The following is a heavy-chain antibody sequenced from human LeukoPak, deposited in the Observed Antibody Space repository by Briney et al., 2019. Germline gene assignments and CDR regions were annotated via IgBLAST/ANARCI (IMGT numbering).Heavy chain of an antibody. CDR2: IDPSDSYT. J-gene: IGHJ4*02. Sequence: GESLKISCKGSGYSFTSYWISWVRQMPGKGLERMGRIDPSDSYTNYSPSFQGHVTISADKSISTAYLQWSSLKASDTAMYYCARLGRLSGGWSRTADYWGQGTLVTVSS. V-gene: IGHV5-10-1*01. D-gene: IGHD6-19*01. CDR3: ARLGRLSGGWSRTADY. CDR1: GYSFTSYW.